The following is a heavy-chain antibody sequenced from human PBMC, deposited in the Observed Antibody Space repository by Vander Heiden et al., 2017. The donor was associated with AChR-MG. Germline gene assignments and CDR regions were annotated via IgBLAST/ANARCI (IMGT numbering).Heavy chain of an antibody. V-gene: IGHV1-8*01. D-gene: IGHD6-13*01. CDR1: GYTFTSYD. Sequence: QVQLVQSGAEVKKPGASVKVSRKASGYTFTSYDINWVRQATGQGLEWMGWMNPNSGNTGYAQKFQGRVTMTRNTSISTAYLELSRLRSDDTAVYYCARGIKRGIAAAGSWFDPWGQGTLVTVSS. CDR2: MNPNSGNT. J-gene: IGHJ5*02. CDR3: ARGIKRGIAAAGSWFDP.